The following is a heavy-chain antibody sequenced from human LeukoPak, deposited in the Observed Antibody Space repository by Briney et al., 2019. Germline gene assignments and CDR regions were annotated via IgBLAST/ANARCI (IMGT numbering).Heavy chain of an antibody. D-gene: IGHD1-26*01. Sequence: PVASVKVSCKASGYTFTSYGISWVRQAPGQGLEWMGWISAYNGNTNYAQKLQGRVTMTTDTSTSTAYMELRSLRSDDTAVYYCARVFWGSYYLDYYYYYMDVWGKGTTVTVSS. CDR1: GYTFTSYG. CDR2: ISAYNGNT. CDR3: ARVFWGSYYLDYYYYYMDV. V-gene: IGHV1-18*01. J-gene: IGHJ6*03.